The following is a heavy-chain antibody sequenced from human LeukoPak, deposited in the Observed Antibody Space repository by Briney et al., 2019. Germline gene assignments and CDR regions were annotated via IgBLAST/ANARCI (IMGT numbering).Heavy chain of an antibody. CDR1: GLTFGDYL. J-gene: IGHJ4*02. V-gene: IGHV3-11*01. CDR2: IDTSGSSQ. CDR3: ARASYNWN. D-gene: IGHD1-20*01. Sequence: GGSLRLSCSASGLTFGDYLMSWIRQAPGKGPEWVSYIDTSGSSQYYTDSVQGRFTISRDNAKNSLYLQMDSLRVEDTAVYYCARASYNWNWGQGVLVTVSS.